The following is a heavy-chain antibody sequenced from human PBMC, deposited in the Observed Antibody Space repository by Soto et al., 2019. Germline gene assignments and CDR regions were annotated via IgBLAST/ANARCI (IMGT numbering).Heavy chain of an antibody. J-gene: IGHJ6*02. Sequence: QVQLVESGGEVKKPGASVKVSCKACGYTFTSSGFSWVRQAPGQGLEWMGWISGYNGNTKYEQKFQDRVSMTTDTSTSTAYMELRSLRSDDTAVYYCARAGEVPYYYYGMDVWGQGTTVIVSS. CDR2: ISGYNGNT. V-gene: IGHV1-18*01. D-gene: IGHD3-10*01. CDR3: ARAGEVPYYYYGMDV. CDR1: GYTFTSSG.